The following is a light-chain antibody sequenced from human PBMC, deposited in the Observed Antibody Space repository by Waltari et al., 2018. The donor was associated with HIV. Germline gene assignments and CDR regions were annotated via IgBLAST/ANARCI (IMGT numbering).Light chain of an antibody. CDR2: DVS. CDR1: QSVNGY. V-gene: IGKV3-11*01. J-gene: IGKJ1*01. CDR3: QQRRTWPQT. Sequence: EIVLTQSPATMSLSPGERATLSCRASQSVNGYLAWYQQKVGQAPRLLIYDVSNRATGIPARFSGSGSGTDFTLTISSLGPEDFAVYYCQQRRTWPQTFGQGTKVEIK.